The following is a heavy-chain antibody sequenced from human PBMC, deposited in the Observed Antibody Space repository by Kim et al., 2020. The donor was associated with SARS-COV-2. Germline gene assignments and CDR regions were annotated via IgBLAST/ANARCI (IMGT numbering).Heavy chain of an antibody. D-gene: IGHD1-26*01. V-gene: IGHV5-51*01. J-gene: IGHJ4*02. Sequence: DTRYSPSVQGQVTISADKSISTAYLQGSSLKASDTAMYYCARLSGPVARQWGQGTLVTVSS. CDR3: ARLSGPVARQ. CDR2: DT.